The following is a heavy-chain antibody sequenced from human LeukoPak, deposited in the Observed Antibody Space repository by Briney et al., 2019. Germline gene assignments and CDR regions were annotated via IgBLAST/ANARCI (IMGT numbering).Heavy chain of an antibody. CDR1: GVSISSYY. Sequence: AETLSLTCTVSGVSISSYYWSWVRQPPGKGLEWVGYIYYSGSTNYNPSLKSRVTISVDTSKNQFSLKLSSVTAADTAVYYCARGDYGDHNYYYYGMDVWGQGTTVTVSS. CDR2: IYYSGST. CDR3: ARGDYGDHNYYYYGMDV. D-gene: IGHD4-17*01. J-gene: IGHJ6*02. V-gene: IGHV4-59*01.